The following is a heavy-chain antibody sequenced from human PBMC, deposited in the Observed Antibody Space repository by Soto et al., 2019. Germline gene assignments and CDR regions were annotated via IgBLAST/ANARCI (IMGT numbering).Heavy chain of an antibody. J-gene: IGHJ3*02. CDR1: GFTFSNAW. CDR2: IKSKTDGGTT. Sequence: EVQLVESGGGLVKPGGSLRLSCAASGFTFSNAWMSWVRQAPGKGLEWVGRIKSKTDGGTTDYAAPVKGRITISRDDSKNTLYLQMNSLKTEDTAVSYCTTDVGQWLANDAFDIWGQGTMVTVSS. CDR3: TTDVGQWLANDAFDI. D-gene: IGHD6-19*01. V-gene: IGHV3-15*01.